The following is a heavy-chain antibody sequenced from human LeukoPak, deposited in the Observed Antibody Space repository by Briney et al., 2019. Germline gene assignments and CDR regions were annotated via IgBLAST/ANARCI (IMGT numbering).Heavy chain of an antibody. CDR3: ARVSDGYNDY. J-gene: IGHJ4*02. Sequence: GESLKISCKGSGYRFANYWIGWVRPMPGKGLESMGIIYPGDSDTRYSPSFQGQVTMSADKSISTAYLQWSSLKASDTAMYYCARVSDGYNDYWGQGTLVTVSS. V-gene: IGHV5-51*01. D-gene: IGHD5-24*01. CDR2: IYPGDSDT. CDR1: GYRFANYW.